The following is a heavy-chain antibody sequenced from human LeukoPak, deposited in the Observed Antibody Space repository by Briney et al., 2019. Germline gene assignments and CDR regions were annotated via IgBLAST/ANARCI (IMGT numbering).Heavy chain of an antibody. Sequence: PSETLSLTCIVSGGSISSGSHYWGWIRLPPGKGLEWIGYLSKSGNTNYSPSLKSRVTIFGDTSKNQFFLKLSSVTAADTAVYYCARARYVNSFYAFDIWGQGTLVTVSS. J-gene: IGHJ3*02. CDR3: ARARYVNSFYAFDI. V-gene: IGHV4-61*01. D-gene: IGHD3-9*01. CDR1: GGSISSGSHY. CDR2: LSKSGNT.